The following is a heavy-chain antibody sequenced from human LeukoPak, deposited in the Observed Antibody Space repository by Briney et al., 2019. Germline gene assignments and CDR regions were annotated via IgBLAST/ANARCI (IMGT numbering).Heavy chain of an antibody. CDR2: INHSGST. D-gene: IGHD3-22*01. V-gene: IGHV4-30-2*01. CDR1: GGSISSGGYY. Sequence: PSQTLSLTCTVSGGSISSGGYYWSWIRQPPGKGLEWIGEINHSGSTNYNPSLKSRVTISVDTSKNQFSLKLSSVTAADTAVYYCARADYYDSSGYYGYWGQGTLVTVSS. CDR3: ARADYYDSSGYYGY. J-gene: IGHJ4*02.